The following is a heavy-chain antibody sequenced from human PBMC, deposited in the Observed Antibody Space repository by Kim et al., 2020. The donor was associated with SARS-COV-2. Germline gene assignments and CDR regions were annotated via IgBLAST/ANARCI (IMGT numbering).Heavy chain of an antibody. CDR3: ARAIFTAMARYYYYGMDV. CDR1: GFTFSSYA. V-gene: IGHV3-30*04. CDR2: ISYDGSNK. J-gene: IGHJ6*02. D-gene: IGHD5-18*01. Sequence: GGSLRLSCAASGFTFSSYAMHWVRQAPGKGLEWVAVISYDGSNKYYADSVKGRFTISRDNSKNTLYLQMNSLRAEDTAVYYCARAIFTAMARYYYYGMDVWGQGTTVTVSS.